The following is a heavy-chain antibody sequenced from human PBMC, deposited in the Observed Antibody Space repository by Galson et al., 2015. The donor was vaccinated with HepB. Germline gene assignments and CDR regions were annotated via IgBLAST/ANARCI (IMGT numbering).Heavy chain of an antibody. V-gene: IGHV3-30-3*01. CDR1: GFTFSSYA. Sequence: SLRLSCAASGFTFSSYAMHWVRQAPGKGLEWVAVISYDGSNKYYADSVKGRFTISRDNSKNTLYLQMNSLRAEDTAVYYCAREEHGDLGYWGQGTLVTVSS. D-gene: IGHD4-17*01. J-gene: IGHJ4*02. CDR2: ISYDGSNK. CDR3: AREEHGDLGY.